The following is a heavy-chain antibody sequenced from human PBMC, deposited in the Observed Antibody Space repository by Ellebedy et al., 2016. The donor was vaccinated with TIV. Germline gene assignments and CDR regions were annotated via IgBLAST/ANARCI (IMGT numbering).Heavy chain of an antibody. CDR2: IKSDGSSI. J-gene: IGHJ6*02. CDR3: ARAGSGGWGV. D-gene: IGHD3-10*01. V-gene: IGHV3-74*01. CDR1: GFIFSDYW. Sequence: GESLKISCAASGFIFSDYWMHWVRQAPGKGLVWVSRIKSDGSSISYADSVKGRFTISRDNAKNTLYLQMNSLRAEDTAVYYCARAGSGGWGVWGQGTTVTVSS.